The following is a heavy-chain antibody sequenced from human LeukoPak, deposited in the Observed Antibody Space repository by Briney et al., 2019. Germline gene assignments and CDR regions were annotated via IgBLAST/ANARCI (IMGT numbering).Heavy chain of an antibody. V-gene: IGHV1-18*01. Sequence: GASVKVSCKASGYTFTSYGISWVRQAPGQGLEWMGWISAYNGNTNYAQKLQGRVTMTTDTPTSTAYMELRSLRSDDTAVYYCARDLDCDSYLDFDYWGQGTLVTVSS. CDR3: ARDLDCDSYLDFDY. CDR2: ISAYNGNT. CDR1: GYTFTSYG. J-gene: IGHJ4*02. D-gene: IGHD3-22*01.